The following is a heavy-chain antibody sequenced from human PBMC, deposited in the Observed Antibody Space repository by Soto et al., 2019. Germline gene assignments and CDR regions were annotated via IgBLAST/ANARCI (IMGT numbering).Heavy chain of an antibody. CDR3: AKDLGSGWSRYYFDY. CDR2: ISWNSGSI. V-gene: IGHV3-9*01. CDR1: GFTFDDYA. Sequence: GGSLRLSCAASGFTFDDYAMHWVRQAPGKGLEWVSGISWNSGSIGYADSVKGRFTISRDNAKNSLYLQMNSLRAEDTALYYCAKDLGSGWSRYYFDYWGQGTLVTVSS. J-gene: IGHJ4*02. D-gene: IGHD6-19*01.